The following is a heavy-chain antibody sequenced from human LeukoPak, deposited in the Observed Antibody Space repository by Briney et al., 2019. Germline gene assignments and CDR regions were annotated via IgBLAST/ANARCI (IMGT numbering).Heavy chain of an antibody. D-gene: IGHD2-21*01. J-gene: IGHJ6*02. CDR3: ARTGIFWYGMDV. V-gene: IGHV3-30*14. Sequence: GGSLRLSCAASGFTFSSYAMHWVRQAPGKGLEWVAVISYDGSNKYYADSVKGRFTISRDNSKNTLYLQMGSLRAEDMAVYYCARTGIFWYGMDVWGQGTTVTVSS. CDR1: GFTFSSYA. CDR2: ISYDGSNK.